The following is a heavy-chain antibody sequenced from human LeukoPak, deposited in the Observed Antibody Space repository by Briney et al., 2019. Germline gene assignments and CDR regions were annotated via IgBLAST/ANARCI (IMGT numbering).Heavy chain of an antibody. V-gene: IGHV3-7*01. CDR3: TKDLNHDSSG. CDR2: INTVGNEK. J-gene: IGHJ4*02. CDR1: GLRFSDYW. D-gene: IGHD3-22*01. Sequence: GGSLRLSCAASGLRFSDYWMTWVRQAPGKGLECVANINTVGNEKYYPDSVKGQFTISRDNAKNSLYLQMNSMRVEDTAVYYCTKDLNHDSSGWGQGTLVTVSS.